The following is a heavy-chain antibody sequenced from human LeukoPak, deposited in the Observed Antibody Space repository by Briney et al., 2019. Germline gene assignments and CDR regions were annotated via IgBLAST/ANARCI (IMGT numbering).Heavy chain of an antibody. D-gene: IGHD2-15*01. CDR1: GGSISSYY. J-gene: IGHJ6*03. V-gene: IGHV4-59*01. CDR2: IYYSGST. CDR3: ARIGVVVVAATSYYYYYYMDV. Sequence: PSETLSLTCTVSGGSISSYYWSWIRQPPGKGLEWIGYIYYSGSTNYNPSLKSRVTISVGTSKNQFSLKLSSVTAADTAVYYCARIGVVVVAATSYYYYYYMDVWGKGTTVTVSS.